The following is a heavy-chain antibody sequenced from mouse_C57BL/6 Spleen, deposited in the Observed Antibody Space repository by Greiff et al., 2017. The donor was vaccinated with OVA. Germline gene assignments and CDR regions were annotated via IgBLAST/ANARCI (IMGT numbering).Heavy chain of an antibody. D-gene: IGHD2-3*01. Sequence: QVQLQQSDAELVKPGASVKISCKVSGYTFTDHTIHWMKQRPEQGLEWIGYIYPRDGSTKYNEKFKGKATLTADKSSSTAYMQLNSLTSEYSAVYFCAADGYYASSYYFDYWGQGTTLTVSS. V-gene: IGHV1-78*01. CDR2: IYPRDGST. J-gene: IGHJ2*01. CDR1: GYTFTDHT. CDR3: AADGYYASSYYFDY.